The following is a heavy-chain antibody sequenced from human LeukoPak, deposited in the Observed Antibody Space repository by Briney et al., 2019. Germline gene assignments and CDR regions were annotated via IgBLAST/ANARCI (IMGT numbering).Heavy chain of an antibody. V-gene: IGHV4-59*01. CDR1: GGSTSSYY. CDR3: AREGTAGTNLNWFDP. Sequence: SETPSLTCTVSGGSTSSYYWSWIRQPPGKGLEWIGYISYSGSTNFNPSLKSRVTISVDTSKNQFSLKLSSVTAADTAVYYCAREGTAGTNLNWFDPWGQGTLVTVSS. J-gene: IGHJ5*02. CDR2: ISYSGST. D-gene: IGHD1-1*01.